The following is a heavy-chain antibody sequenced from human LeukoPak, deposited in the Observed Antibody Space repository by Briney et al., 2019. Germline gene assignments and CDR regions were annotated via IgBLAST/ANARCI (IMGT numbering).Heavy chain of an antibody. J-gene: IGHJ4*02. D-gene: IGHD1-26*01. V-gene: IGHV3-30*02. CDR3: AKDGGSYFDY. CDR1: GFSFSTYG. Sequence: GGSLRPSCAASGFSFSTYGMHWVRQAPGKGPEWVALIRYDGSNKYYADSVKGRLTISRDNSKNTLYLQVNSLRAEDTAVYYCAKDGGSYFDYLGQGTLVTVSS. CDR2: IRYDGSNK.